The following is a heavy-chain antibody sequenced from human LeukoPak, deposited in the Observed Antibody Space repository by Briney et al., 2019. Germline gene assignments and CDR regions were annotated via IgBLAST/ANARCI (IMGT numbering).Heavy chain of an antibody. CDR1: GFTVSANY. Sequence: GGSLRLSCAASGFTVSANYMSWVRQAPGKGLEWVSVIYSDGTTSYADSVKGRFTISRDNSKNTLYLQMNSLRAEDTAVYYCANPPAAAGIRNYWGQGTLVTVSS. CDR3: ANPPAAAGIRNY. CDR2: IYSDGTT. V-gene: IGHV3-66*01. J-gene: IGHJ4*02. D-gene: IGHD6-13*01.